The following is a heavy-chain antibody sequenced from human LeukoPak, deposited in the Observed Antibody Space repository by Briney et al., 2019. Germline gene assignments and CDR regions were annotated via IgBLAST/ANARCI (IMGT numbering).Heavy chain of an antibody. CDR1: GFTFSYYS. V-gene: IGHV3-23*01. CDR3: AKDAVDASGRTNAFDV. CDR2: ISGGADHT. D-gene: IGHD3-10*01. J-gene: IGHJ3*01. Sequence: GGSLRLSCAASGFTFSYYSMTWVRQAPGKGLEWVSAISGGADHTYYADSVKGRFTISRDNSQNFLYLQMNYLRAEDTALHCCAKDAVDASGRTNAFDVWGQGAMVTVSS.